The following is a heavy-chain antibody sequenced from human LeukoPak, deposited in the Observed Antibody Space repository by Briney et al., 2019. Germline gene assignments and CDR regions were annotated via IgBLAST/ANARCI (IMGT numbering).Heavy chain of an antibody. CDR1: GGSISSSSYY. V-gene: IGHV4-39*01. Sequence: SETLSLTCTVSGGSISSSSYYWGWIRQPPGKGLEWIGSIYYSGSTYYNPSLKSRVTISVDTSKNQFSLKLSSVTAADTAVYYCARHGNYDSSGYYFGGLGYWGQRTLVTVSS. D-gene: IGHD3-22*01. J-gene: IGHJ4*02. CDR2: IYYSGST. CDR3: ARHGNYDSSGYYFGGLGY.